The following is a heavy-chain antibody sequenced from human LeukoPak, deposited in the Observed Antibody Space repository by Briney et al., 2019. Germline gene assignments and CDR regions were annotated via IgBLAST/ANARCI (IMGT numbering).Heavy chain of an antibody. Sequence: ASVKVSFKASGYTFTSYYMHWVRQAPGQGLEWMGIINPSGGSTTYAQKFQGRVTMTRDTSTSTVYMELSSLRSEDTAVYYYARGRSVGATKWDYWGQGTLVTVSS. CDR1: GYTFTSYY. J-gene: IGHJ4*02. CDR3: ARGRSVGATKWDY. V-gene: IGHV1-46*01. CDR2: INPSGGST. D-gene: IGHD1-26*01.